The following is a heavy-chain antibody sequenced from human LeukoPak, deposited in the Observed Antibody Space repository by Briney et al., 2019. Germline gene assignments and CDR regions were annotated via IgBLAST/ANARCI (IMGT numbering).Heavy chain of an antibody. J-gene: IGHJ3*02. V-gene: IGHV3-23*01. D-gene: IGHD3-22*01. CDR1: RFTFSSSA. CDR2: IRPGGGGT. Sequence: PGGSLRPSCAASRFTFSSSAMSWVRQAPGQEREWVSAIRPGGGGTFYADSLKGRFTISRDNSKNILYLHMNSLRADDTAVYYCAKGADTSGYMNAFDIWGQGTMVSVSS. CDR3: AKGADTSGYMNAFDI.